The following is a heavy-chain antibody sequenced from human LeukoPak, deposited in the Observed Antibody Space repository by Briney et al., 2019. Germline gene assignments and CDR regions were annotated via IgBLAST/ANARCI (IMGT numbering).Heavy chain of an antibody. D-gene: IGHD2/OR15-2a*01. V-gene: IGHV4-4*07. CDR3: ARGSLFLEAHSMDV. CDR1: GGSISSYY. J-gene: IGHJ6*02. Sequence: SETLSLTCTVSGGSISSYYWSWIRQPPGKGLEWIGRIYTSGSTNYNPSLKSRVTMSVDTSKNQFSLKLSSVTAADTAVYYCARGSLFLEAHSMDVWGQGTTVTVSS. CDR2: IYTSGST.